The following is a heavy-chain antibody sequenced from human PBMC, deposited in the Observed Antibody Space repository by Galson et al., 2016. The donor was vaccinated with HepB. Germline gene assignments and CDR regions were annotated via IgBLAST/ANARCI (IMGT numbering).Heavy chain of an antibody. Sequence: LRLSCAASGFTFSVYSMNWVRQAPGKGLEWVSSISSSSSYIYYADSVKGRFTISRDNPNNLLYLQMNSLRADDTAMYYCAREGGEVLRFMEWAIPSYYRGLDVWGQGTTVTVSS. CDR2: ISSSSSYI. J-gene: IGHJ6*02. CDR1: GFTFSVYS. V-gene: IGHV3-21*01. D-gene: IGHD3-3*01. CDR3: AREGGEVLRFMEWAIPSYYRGLDV.